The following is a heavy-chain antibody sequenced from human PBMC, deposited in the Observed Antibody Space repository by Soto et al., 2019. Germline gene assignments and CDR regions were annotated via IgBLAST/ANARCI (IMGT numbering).Heavy chain of an antibody. CDR1: GYTFTSYG. J-gene: IGHJ6*02. V-gene: IGHV1-18*01. CDR3: XXXXXXXXXXXXDV. CDR2: ISAYNGNT. Sequence: QVQLVQSGAEVKKPGASVKVSCKASGYTFTSYGXXXXXXXXXXXXXWMGWISAYNGNTNYAQKLQGRVTMTTDTXXXXXXXXXXXXXXXXXXXXXXXXXXXXXXXXXXDVWGQGTTVTVSS.